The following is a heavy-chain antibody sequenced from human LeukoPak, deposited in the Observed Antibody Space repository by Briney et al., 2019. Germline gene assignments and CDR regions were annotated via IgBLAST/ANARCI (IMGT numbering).Heavy chain of an antibody. Sequence: SETLSLTCAVYGGSFSGYYWGWIRQPPGKGLEWIGNIYYSGSTSYNPSLKSRVTISVDTSKDQFSLKLNSVTAADTAVYYCARVAAKTVDYWGQGTLVTVSS. V-gene: IGHV4-34*01. CDR2: IYYSGST. CDR3: ARVAAKTVDY. CDR1: GGSFSGYY. D-gene: IGHD2-15*01. J-gene: IGHJ4*02.